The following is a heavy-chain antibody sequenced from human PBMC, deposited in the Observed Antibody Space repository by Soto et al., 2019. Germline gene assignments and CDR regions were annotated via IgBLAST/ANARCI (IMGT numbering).Heavy chain of an antibody. D-gene: IGHD5-12*01. CDR2: ISGSGGST. CDR3: AKKGSGYDYITPYDY. V-gene: IGHV3-23*01. Sequence: SLRLSCAASGFTFSSYAMSWVRQAPGKGLEWVSAISGSGGSTYYADSVKGRFTISRDNSKNTLYLQMNSLRAEDTAVYYCAKKGSGYDYITPYDYWGQGTLVTVSS. J-gene: IGHJ4*02. CDR1: GFTFSSYA.